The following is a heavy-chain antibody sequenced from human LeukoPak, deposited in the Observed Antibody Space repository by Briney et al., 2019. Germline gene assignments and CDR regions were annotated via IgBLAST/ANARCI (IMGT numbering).Heavy chain of an antibody. V-gene: IGHV4-38-2*02. J-gene: IGHJ4*02. CDR1: VYSISSGYY. CDR2: LYHSGST. Sequence: SETLSLTCTVSVYSISSGYYWGWIRQPPGKGLEWIGSLYHSGSTYYNPSLKSRVTISVDTSKNQFSLKLSSVTAADTAVYYCATSLYSSSWYYFDYWGQGTLVTVSS. CDR3: ATSLYSSSWYYFDY. D-gene: IGHD6-13*01.